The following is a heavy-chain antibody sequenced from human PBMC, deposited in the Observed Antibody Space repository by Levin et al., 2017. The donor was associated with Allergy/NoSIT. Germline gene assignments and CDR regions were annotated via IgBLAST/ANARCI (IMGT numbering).Heavy chain of an antibody. Sequence: GESLKISCAASGFTFSSYWMHWVRQAPGKGLVWVSRINSDGSSTSYADSVKGRFTISRDNAKNTLYLQMNSLRAEDTAVYYCARDGIQLWEDYYYYYMDVWGKGTTVTVSS. J-gene: IGHJ6*03. V-gene: IGHV3-74*01. CDR1: GFTFSSYW. CDR2: INSDGSST. CDR3: ARDGIQLWEDYYYYYMDV. D-gene: IGHD5-18*01.